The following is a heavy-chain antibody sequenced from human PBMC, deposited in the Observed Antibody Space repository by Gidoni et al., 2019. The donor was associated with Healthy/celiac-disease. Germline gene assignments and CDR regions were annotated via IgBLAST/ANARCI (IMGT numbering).Heavy chain of an antibody. V-gene: IGHV3-33*01. CDR1: GFTFSSYG. CDR3: ARVPSPWSSGWLYFDY. CDR2: IWYDGSNK. J-gene: IGHJ4*02. D-gene: IGHD6-19*01. Sequence: QVQLVESGGGVVQPGRSLRLSCAASGFTFSSYGMHWVRQAPGKGLGWVAVIWYDGSNKYYADSVKGRFTISRDNSKNTLYLQMNSLRAEDTAVYYCARVPSPWSSGWLYFDYWGQGTLVTVSS.